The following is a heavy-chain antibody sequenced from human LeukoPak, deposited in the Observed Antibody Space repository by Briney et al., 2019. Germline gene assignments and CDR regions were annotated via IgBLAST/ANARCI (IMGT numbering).Heavy chain of an antibody. D-gene: IGHD4-11*01. J-gene: IGHJ6*03. CDR3: ARAPGSYSNYAYYYYMDV. V-gene: IGHV4-59*11. Sequence: SETLSLTYTVSGGSISSHYWSWIRQPPGKGLEWIGYIYYSGSTDYNPSLKSRVTISVDTSKNQFSLKLSSVTAADTAVYYCARAPGSYSNYAYYYYMDVWGKGTTVTVSS. CDR2: IYYSGST. CDR1: GGSISSHY.